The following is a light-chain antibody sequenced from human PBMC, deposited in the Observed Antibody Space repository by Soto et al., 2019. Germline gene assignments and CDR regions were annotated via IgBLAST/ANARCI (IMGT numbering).Light chain of an antibody. V-gene: IGKV1-39*01. Sequence: DIQMTQSPSSLSASVEDRVIITCRASQSISNHLNWYQQQPRKAPKLLIFAAASLKSGVPSRFSCSGSGTELALTISSLQPEACAFYVCHQYSSWPAGAITFGGGTKVETK. J-gene: IGKJ4*01. CDR2: AAA. CDR1: QSISNH. CDR3: HQYSSWPAGAIT.